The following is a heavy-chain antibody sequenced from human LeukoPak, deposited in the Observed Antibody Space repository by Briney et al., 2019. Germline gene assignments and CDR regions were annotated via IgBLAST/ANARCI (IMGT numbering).Heavy chain of an antibody. CDR3: AREGVTGAFFV. D-gene: IGHD2-21*02. J-gene: IGHJ4*02. CDR2: ISTTGSTT. CDR1: GFALRGSF. Sequence: PGGSLRLSCEASGFALRGSFMSWIRQAPGKGLEWVSYISTTGSTTFDADSVKGRFTISRDNAKNSVYLQMNRLRVEDTGVYYCAREGVTGAFFVWGQGALVTVSS. V-gene: IGHV3-11*04.